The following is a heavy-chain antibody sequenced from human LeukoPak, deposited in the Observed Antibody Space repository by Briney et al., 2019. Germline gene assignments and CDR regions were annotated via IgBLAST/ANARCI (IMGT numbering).Heavy chain of an antibody. CDR2: IYHSGIT. J-gene: IGHJ4*02. V-gene: IGHV4-59*11. D-gene: IGHD1-26*01. CDR1: GGSITSHF. CDR3: ARDGYSGSSLFDS. Sequence: SETLSLTCTVSGGSITSHFWSWIRQPPGKGLEWIGYIYHSGITNYNPSLKSRATISVDTSKNQFSLELSSVTAADTAVYYCARDGYSGSSLFDSWGQRTLVTVSS.